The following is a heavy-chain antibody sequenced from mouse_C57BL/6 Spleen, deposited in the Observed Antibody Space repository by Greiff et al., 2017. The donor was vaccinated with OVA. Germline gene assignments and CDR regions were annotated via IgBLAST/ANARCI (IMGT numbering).Heavy chain of an antibody. CDR1: GYSITSGYY. CDR3: ARDAPFYYYGSSYD. D-gene: IGHD1-1*01. J-gene: IGHJ2*01. Sequence: EVKLVESGPGLVKPSQSLSLTCSVTGYSITSGYYWNWIRQFPGNKLEWMGYISYDGSNNYNPSLKNRISIPRDTSKNQFFLKLNSVTTEDTATYYCARDAPFYYYGSSYDWGQGTTLTVSS. V-gene: IGHV3-6*01. CDR2: ISYDGSN.